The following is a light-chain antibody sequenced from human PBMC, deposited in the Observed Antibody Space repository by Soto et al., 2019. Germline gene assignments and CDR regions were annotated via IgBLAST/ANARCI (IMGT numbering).Light chain of an antibody. CDR2: KAS. CDR1: QSISSW. J-gene: IGKJ4*01. V-gene: IGKV1-5*03. CDR3: QQYNSYS. Sequence: DIQMTQSPSTLSASVGDRVTITCRASQSISSWLAWYQQKPGKAPKLLIYKASSLESGVPSRFSGSGSGTEFTLTISSLQPDDFAIYYCQQYNSYSFGGGTKVEIK.